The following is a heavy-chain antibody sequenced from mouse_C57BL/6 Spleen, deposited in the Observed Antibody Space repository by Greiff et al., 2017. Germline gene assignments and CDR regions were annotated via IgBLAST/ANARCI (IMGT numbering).Heavy chain of an antibody. J-gene: IGHJ3*01. Sequence: EVKVVESGGDLVKPGGSLKLSCAASGFTFSSYGMSWVRQTPDKRLEWVATISSGGSYTYYPDSVKGRFTISRDNAKNTLYLQMSSLKSEDTAMYYCARQDQGFAYWGQGTLVTVSA. CDR1: GFTFSSYG. CDR3: ARQDQGFAY. V-gene: IGHV5-6*01. CDR2: ISSGGSYT.